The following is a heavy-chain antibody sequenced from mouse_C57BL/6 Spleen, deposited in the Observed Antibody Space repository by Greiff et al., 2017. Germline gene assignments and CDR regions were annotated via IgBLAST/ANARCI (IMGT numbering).Heavy chain of an antibody. CDR2: IYPGNSDT. CDR1: GYTFTSYW. D-gene: IGHD2-5*01. J-gene: IGHJ3*01. CDR3: TREGYYSNYGCAY. Sequence: VQLQQSGTVLARPGASVKMSCKTSGYTFTSYWMHWVKQRPGQGLEWIGAIYPGNSDTSYNQKFKGKAKLTAVTSASTAYMELSSLTNEDSAVDYCTREGYYSNYGCAYWGQGTLVTVSA. V-gene: IGHV1-5*01.